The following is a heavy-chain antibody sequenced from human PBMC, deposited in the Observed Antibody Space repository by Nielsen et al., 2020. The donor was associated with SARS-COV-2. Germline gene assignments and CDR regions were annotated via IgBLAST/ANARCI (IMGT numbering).Heavy chain of an antibody. Sequence: SETLSLTCTVSGGSVSSGSYYWSWIRQPPGKGLEWIGYIYYSGSTNYNPSLKSRVTISVDTSKNQFSLKLSSVTAADTAVYYCARSLRGYSYGRHFDYWGQGTLVTVSS. CDR2: IYYSGST. CDR3: ARSLRGYSYGRHFDY. D-gene: IGHD5-18*01. CDR1: GGSVSSGSYY. J-gene: IGHJ4*02. V-gene: IGHV4-61*01.